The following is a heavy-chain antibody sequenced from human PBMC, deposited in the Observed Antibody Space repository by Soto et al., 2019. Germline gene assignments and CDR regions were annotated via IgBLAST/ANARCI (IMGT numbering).Heavy chain of an antibody. CDR1: GGSISNSSYY. CDR3: ARHVYSSVSLYFDY. V-gene: IGHV4-39*01. Sequence: QLQLQESGPGLVKPSETLSLTCTVSGGSISNSSYYWGWIRQPPGKGLEWIGSIYYSGSTYYNPSLKSRVTISVDTSKNQFSLKLSSVTAADTAVYYCARHVYSSVSLYFDYWGQGTLVTVSS. D-gene: IGHD6-25*01. CDR2: IYYSGST. J-gene: IGHJ4*02.